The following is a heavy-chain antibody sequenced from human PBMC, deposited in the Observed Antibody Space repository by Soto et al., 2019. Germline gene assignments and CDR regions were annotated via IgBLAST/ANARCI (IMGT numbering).Heavy chain of an antibody. Sequence: GGSLRLSCAASGFTFDDYAMHWVRQAPGKGLEWVSGISWNSGSIGYADSVKGRFTISRDNAKNSLYLQMNSLRAEDTALYYCAKASPSSIADLAPIDYWGQGTLVTVSS. V-gene: IGHV3-9*01. CDR3: AKASPSSIADLAPIDY. D-gene: IGHD6-6*01. J-gene: IGHJ4*02. CDR1: GFTFDDYA. CDR2: ISWNSGSI.